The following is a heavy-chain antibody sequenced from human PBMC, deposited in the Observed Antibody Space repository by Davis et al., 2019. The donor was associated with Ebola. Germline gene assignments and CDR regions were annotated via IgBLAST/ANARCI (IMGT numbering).Heavy chain of an antibody. Sequence: PGGSLRLSCAVSGFTFSNYAMHWVRQAPGKGLEWVSTLGTSADTYYADSVKGRFTISRDNSKNTLYLQMNGLRVEDTAIYYCAKDTSNIWFDIWGQGTNVTVSS. V-gene: IGHV3-23*01. CDR2: LGTSADT. CDR1: GFTFSNYA. J-gene: IGHJ3*02. CDR3: AKDTSNIWFDI. D-gene: IGHD1-26*01.